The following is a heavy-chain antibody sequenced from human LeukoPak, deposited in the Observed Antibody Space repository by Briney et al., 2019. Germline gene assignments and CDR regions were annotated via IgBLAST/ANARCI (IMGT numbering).Heavy chain of an antibody. CDR3: AIEGYCSGGTCYTNWFDT. D-gene: IGHD2-15*01. J-gene: IGHJ5*02. CDR2: ISSSGSTK. V-gene: IGHV3-48*02. Sequence: RPGGSLRLSSAASGFTFSSYIMNWVRQAPGKGLEWVSYISSSGSTKYYADSVKGRFTISRDNAQNSLYLQMNSLRDEDTAVYYCAIEGYCSGGTCYTNWFDTWGQGTLVTVSS. CDR1: GFTFSSYI.